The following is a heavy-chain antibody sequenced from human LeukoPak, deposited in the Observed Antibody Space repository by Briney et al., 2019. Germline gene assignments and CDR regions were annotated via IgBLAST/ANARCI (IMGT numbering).Heavy chain of an antibody. CDR1: GGSISSSNW. CDR3: ARRGPYDSSGYYFDY. Sequence: PSETLSLTCAVSGGSISSSNWWSWVRQPPGKGLEWIGEIYHSGSTNFNPSLKSRVTISVDKSKNQFFLKLSSVTAADTAVYYCARRGPYDSSGYYFDYWGQGTLVTVSS. V-gene: IGHV4-4*02. CDR2: IYHSGST. J-gene: IGHJ4*02. D-gene: IGHD3-22*01.